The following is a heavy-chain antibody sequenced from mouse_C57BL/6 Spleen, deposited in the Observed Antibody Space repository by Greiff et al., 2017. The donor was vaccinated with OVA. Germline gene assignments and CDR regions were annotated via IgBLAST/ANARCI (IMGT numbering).Heavy chain of an antibody. J-gene: IGHJ4*01. Sequence: QVQLQQSGAELVKPGASVKISCKASGYTFTDYYINWVKQRPGQGLEWTGKIGPGSGSTYYNEKFKGKATLTADKSSSTAYMQLSSLTSEDSAVYFCARTVQQSRGYAMDYWGQGTSVTVSS. V-gene: IGHV1-77*01. CDR1: GYTFTDYY. D-gene: IGHD3-3*01. CDR2: IGPGSGST. CDR3: ARTVQQSRGYAMDY.